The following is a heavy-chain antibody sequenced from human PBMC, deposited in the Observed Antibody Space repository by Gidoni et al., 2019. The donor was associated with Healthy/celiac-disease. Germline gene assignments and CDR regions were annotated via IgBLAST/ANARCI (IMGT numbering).Heavy chain of an antibody. CDR3: ARTSSIAARRSGWFDP. CDR2: MNPNSGNT. D-gene: IGHD6-6*01. Sequence: QVQLVQAGAEVKKPGASVKVSCKASGYTFTSDDINWVRQATGQGLEWMGRMNPNSGNTGYAQKFQGRVTMTRNTSIRTAYMELSSLRSEDTAVYYCARTSSIAARRSGWFDPWGQGTLVTVSS. CDR1: GYTFTSDD. J-gene: IGHJ5*02. V-gene: IGHV1-8*01.